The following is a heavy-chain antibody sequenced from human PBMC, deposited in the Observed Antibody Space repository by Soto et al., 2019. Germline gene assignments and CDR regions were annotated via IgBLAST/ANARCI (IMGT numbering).Heavy chain of an antibody. D-gene: IGHD3-16*01. CDR3: ARSRGEPPEGFDY. Sequence: QLQLQESGPGLVKPSETLSLTCTVSGGSMSNGGYYWGWIRQPPGKGLEWIGSIYYSGSTYNNPSLMSRLTMSIDTSKTQFSLKVTSGTAADTAVYYCARSRGEPPEGFDYWGQGTLVTVSS. CDR1: GGSMSNGGYY. CDR2: IYYSGST. J-gene: IGHJ4*02. V-gene: IGHV4-39*01.